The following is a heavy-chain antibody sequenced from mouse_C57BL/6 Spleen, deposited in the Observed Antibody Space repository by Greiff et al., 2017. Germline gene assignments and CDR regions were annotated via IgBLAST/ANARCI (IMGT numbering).Heavy chain of an antibody. V-gene: IGHV1-72*01. CDR3: ARDGNCVEYCARDY. J-gene: IGHJ4*01. CDR2: IDPNSGGT. D-gene: IGHD2-1*01. Sequence: QVQLQQPGAELVKPGASVKLSCKASGYTFTSYWMHWVKQRPVRGLEWIGRIDPNSGGTKYNEKFKSKATLTVDKPSSTAYMQLSSLTSEDSAVYECARDGNCVEYCARDYWGQGTSVTVSS. CDR1: GYTFTSYW.